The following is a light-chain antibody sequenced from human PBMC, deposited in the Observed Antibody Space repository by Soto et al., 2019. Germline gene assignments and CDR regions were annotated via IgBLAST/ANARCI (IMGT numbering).Light chain of an antibody. CDR1: SSDVGGYNY. J-gene: IGLJ2*01. Sequence: QSVLTQPASVSGSPGQSITISCTGTSSDVGGYNYVSWYQQHPGKAPKLMIYDVSNRPSGVSNRFSGSKSGNTASLTISGLQPEDEADYNCSSYTSSGTLVFGGGTKLTVL. CDR2: DVS. V-gene: IGLV2-14*01. CDR3: SSYTSSGTLV.